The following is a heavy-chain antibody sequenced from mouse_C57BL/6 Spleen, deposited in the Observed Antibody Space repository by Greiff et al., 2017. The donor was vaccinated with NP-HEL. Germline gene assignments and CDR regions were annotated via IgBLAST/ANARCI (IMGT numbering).Heavy chain of an antibody. CDR3: ARGGDYDYAWFAY. D-gene: IGHD2-4*01. CDR1: GYSITSGYY. V-gene: IGHV3-6*01. CDR2: ISYDGSN. Sequence: ESGPGLVKPSQSLSLTCSVTGYSITSGYYWIWIRQFPGNKLEWMGYISYDGSNNYNPSLKNRISITRDTSKNQFFLKLNSVTTEDTATYYCARGGDYDYAWFAYWGQGTLVTVSA. J-gene: IGHJ3*01.